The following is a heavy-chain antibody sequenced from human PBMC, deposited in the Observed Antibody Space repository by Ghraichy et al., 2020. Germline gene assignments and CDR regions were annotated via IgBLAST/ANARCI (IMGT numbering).Heavy chain of an antibody. Sequence: GSLRLSCAVSEFTIADYAMAWVRQAAGKGLEWVSLISTCAGDTFYADSVKGRFTISRDNSENTLYLQMNSLRAEDTALYYCTTPGRGYCSSTKCYDGFDIWGQGTMVTVSS. D-gene: IGHD2-2*01. CDR1: EFTIADYA. CDR2: ISTCAGDT. J-gene: IGHJ3*02. V-gene: IGHV3-23*01. CDR3: TTPGRGYCSSTKCYDGFDI.